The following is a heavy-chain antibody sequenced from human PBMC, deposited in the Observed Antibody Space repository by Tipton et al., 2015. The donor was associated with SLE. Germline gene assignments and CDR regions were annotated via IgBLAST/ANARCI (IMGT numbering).Heavy chain of an antibody. V-gene: IGHV4-34*01. Sequence: GLVKPSETLSLTCAVYGGSFSGYYWSWIRQPPGKGLEWIGEINHSGSTNYNPSLKSRVTISVDTSKNQFSLKLSSVTAADTAVYYCARGLTPDIWGQGPMVTVSS. J-gene: IGHJ3*02. CDR3: ARGLTPDI. CDR2: INHSGST. CDR1: GGSFSGYY.